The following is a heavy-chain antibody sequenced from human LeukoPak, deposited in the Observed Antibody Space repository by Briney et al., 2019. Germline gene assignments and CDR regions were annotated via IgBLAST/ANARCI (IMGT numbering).Heavy chain of an antibody. CDR1: GGSISSYY. V-gene: IGHV4-59*08. CDR2: IYYSGST. CDR3: ARVPSYYYDSSGHAFDI. J-gene: IGHJ3*02. D-gene: IGHD3-22*01. Sequence: SETLSLTCTVSGGSISSYYRSWIRQPPGKGLEWIGYIYYSGSTNYNPSLKSRVTISVDTSKNQFSLKLSSVTAADTAVYYCARVPSYYYDSSGHAFDIWGQGTMVTVSS.